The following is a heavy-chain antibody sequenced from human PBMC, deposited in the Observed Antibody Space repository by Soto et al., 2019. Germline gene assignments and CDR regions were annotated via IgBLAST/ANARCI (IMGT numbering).Heavy chain of an antibody. D-gene: IGHD3-3*01. CDR1: GFSLTTSGVA. Sequence: QITLKESGPTLVKPAQTLTLTCTFSGFSLTTSGVAVGWIRQPPGKALEWLALIYWNDDKRYSPSLKSRLTITNDTPKNHVVLTMTNMDHVDTATYFCANSVRLFGVVIHGMDVWGQGTTVTFSS. V-gene: IGHV2-5*01. J-gene: IGHJ6*02. CDR3: ANSVRLFGVVIHGMDV. CDR2: IYWNDDK.